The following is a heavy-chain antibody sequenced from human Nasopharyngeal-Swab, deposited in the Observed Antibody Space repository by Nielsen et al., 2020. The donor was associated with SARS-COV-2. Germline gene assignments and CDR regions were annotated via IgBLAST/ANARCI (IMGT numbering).Heavy chain of an antibody. J-gene: IGHJ3*02. V-gene: IGHV3-7*03. CDR3: AKFSITMPTI. CDR2: IKQDGSEK. CDR1: GFTFSGYW. D-gene: IGHD3-10*01. Sequence: GESLKISCAASGFTFSGYWMSWVRQAPGKGLEWVANIKQDGSEKYYVDSVKGRFTISRDNSKNTLYLQMNSLRAEDTAVYYCAKFSITMPTIWGQGTMVTVSS.